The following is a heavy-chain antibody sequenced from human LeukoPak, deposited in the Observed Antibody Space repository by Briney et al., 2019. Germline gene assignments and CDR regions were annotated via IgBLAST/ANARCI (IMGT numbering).Heavy chain of an antibody. CDR3: ARTLRPGDLNYYMDV. V-gene: IGHV1-8*02. J-gene: IGHJ6*03. CDR2: MNPNSGNT. CDR1: GYTFTGYY. Sequence: RASVKVSCKASGYTFTGYYMHWVRQAPGQGLEWMGWMNPNSGNTGYAQKFQGRVTMTRNTSISTAYMELSSLRSEDTAVYYCARTLRPGDLNYYMDVWGKGTTVTVSS.